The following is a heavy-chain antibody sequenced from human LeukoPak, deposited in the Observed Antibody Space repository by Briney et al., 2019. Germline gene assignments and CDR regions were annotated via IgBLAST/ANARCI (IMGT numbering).Heavy chain of an antibody. J-gene: IGHJ4*02. Sequence: PGGSLRLSCAASGFTFSSYWMHWVRQAPGKGLVWVSLIYSGGNTQYADSVKGRFIIFRDSSKNTLYLQMNSLRVEDTAVYYCATRAVAAPYWGQGTLVTVSS. V-gene: IGHV3-66*01. D-gene: IGHD6-19*01. CDR1: GFTFSSYW. CDR3: ATRAVAAPY. CDR2: IYSGGNT.